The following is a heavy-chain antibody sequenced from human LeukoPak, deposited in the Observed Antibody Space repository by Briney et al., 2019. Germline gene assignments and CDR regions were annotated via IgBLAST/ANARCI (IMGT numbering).Heavy chain of an antibody. Sequence: SETLSLTCAVYGGSFSGYYWSWIRQPPGKGLEWLGEINHSGSTNYNPSLKSRVTISVDTSKNQFSLKLSSVTAADTAVYYCARGRRTRLLWFGELGWFDPWGQGTLVTVSS. V-gene: IGHV4-34*01. CDR1: GGSFSGYY. D-gene: IGHD3-10*01. CDR2: INHSGST. J-gene: IGHJ5*02. CDR3: ARGRRTRLLWFGELGWFDP.